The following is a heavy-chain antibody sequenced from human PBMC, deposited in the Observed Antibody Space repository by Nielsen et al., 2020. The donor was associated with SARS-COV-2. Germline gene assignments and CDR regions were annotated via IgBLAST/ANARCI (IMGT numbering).Heavy chain of an antibody. Sequence: GESLKISCAASGFTFSTYEMNWVRQAPGKGLEWISYISSSGKNILYADSVKGRFSISRDDAKNSLYLQVNSLRAEDTAVYYCATGIYSHSSGYFYDFWGQGTLVTVSA. V-gene: IGHV3-48*03. CDR2: ISSSGKNI. CDR3: ATGIYSHSSGYFYDF. CDR1: GFTFSTYE. J-gene: IGHJ4*02. D-gene: IGHD3-22*01.